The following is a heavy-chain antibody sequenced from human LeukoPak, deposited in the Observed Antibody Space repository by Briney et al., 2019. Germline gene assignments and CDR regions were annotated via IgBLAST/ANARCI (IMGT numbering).Heavy chain of an antibody. CDR3: AREQQLNDAFDI. D-gene: IGHD6-13*01. Sequence: ASVKVSCKASGYTFTDYYMHWVRQAPGQGLEWMGWINPNSGGTNYAQKFQGRVTMTRDTSISTAYMELSRLRSEDTAVYYCAREQQLNDAFDIWGQGTMVTVSS. CDR2: INPNSGGT. V-gene: IGHV1-2*02. J-gene: IGHJ3*02. CDR1: GYTFTDYY.